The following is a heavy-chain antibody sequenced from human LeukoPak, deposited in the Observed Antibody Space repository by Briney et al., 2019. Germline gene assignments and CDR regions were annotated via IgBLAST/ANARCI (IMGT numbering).Heavy chain of an antibody. CDR3: ARDLIASRDRAFDI. V-gene: IGHV1-2*04. CDR2: VNPNSGGT. Sequence: ASVTVSCKASGYTFTGYYMHWVRQAPGQGLEWMGWVNPNSGGTNYAQKFQGWVTMTRDTSISTAYMELSRLRSDDTAVYYCARDLIASRDRAFDIWGQGTMVTVSS. D-gene: IGHD6-6*01. CDR1: GYTFTGYY. J-gene: IGHJ3*02.